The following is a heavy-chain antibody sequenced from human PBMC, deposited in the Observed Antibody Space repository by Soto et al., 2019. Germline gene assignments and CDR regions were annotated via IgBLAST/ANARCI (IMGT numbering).Heavy chain of an antibody. CDR3: ASGIQLWLRRINNGYSG. D-gene: IGHD5-18*01. J-gene: IGHJ4*02. CDR2: IIPMFGTA. CDR1: GGTFSTYA. V-gene: IGHV1-69*12. Sequence: QVQLVQSGAEVKKPESSVKVSCKAPGGTFSTYAISWVRQAPGQGLEWMGGIIPMFGTATYAQRFQDRVTITADESTNTVYMALSSLRSEDTAVYFCASGIQLWLRRINNGYSGWGQGTLVTVSS.